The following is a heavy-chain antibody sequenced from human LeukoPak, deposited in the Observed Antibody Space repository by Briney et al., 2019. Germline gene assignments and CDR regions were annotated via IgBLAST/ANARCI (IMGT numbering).Heavy chain of an antibody. J-gene: IGHJ3*02. V-gene: IGHV4-34*01. CDR1: GGSFSGYY. D-gene: IGHD3-16*01. CDR3: ASIRGSGPNDAFDI. Sequence: SETLSLTCAVYGGSFSGYYWSWIRQPPGKGLEWIGEINHSGSTNYNPSLKSRVTISVDTSKNQFSLKLSSVTAADTAVYYCASIRGSGPNDAFDIWGQGTMVTVSS. CDR2: INHSGST.